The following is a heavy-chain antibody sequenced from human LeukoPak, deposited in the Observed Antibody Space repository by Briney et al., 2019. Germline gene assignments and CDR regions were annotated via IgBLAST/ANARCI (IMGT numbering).Heavy chain of an antibody. CDR1: GGSISSYY. CDR3: ARLGSGWYGEDY. J-gene: IGHJ4*02. V-gene: IGHV4-59*08. CDR2: IYHSGST. D-gene: IGHD6-19*01. Sequence: SETLSLTCTVSGGSISSYYWSWIRQPPGKGLEWIGYIYHSGSTNYNPSLKSRVTISVDTSKNQFSLKLSSVTAADTAVYYCARLGSGWYGEDYWGQGTLVTVSS.